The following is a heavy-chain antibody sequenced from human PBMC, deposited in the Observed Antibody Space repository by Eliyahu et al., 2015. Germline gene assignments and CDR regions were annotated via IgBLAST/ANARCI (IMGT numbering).Heavy chain of an antibody. J-gene: IGHJ6*04. CDR1: GGSFSGXX. V-gene: IGHV4-34*01. D-gene: IGHD6-13*01. CDR2: INHSGST. CDR3: ARGRQQLAYYYYGMDV. Sequence: QVQLQQWGAGLLKPSETLSLTCAVYGGSFSGXXWRWIRQPPGKGXEWIGEINHSGSTNYNPSLKSRVTISVDTSKNQFSLKLSSVTAADTAVYYCARGRQQLAYYYYGMDVWGKGTTVTVSS.